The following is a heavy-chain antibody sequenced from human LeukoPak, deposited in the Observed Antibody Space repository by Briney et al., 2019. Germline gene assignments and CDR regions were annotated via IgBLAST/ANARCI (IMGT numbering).Heavy chain of an antibody. D-gene: IGHD4-17*01. CDR1: GGSISNYY. CDR2: IYHSGTT. CDR3: ARQRDYADYLDAFDV. V-gene: IGHV4-59*08. Sequence: SETLSLTCTVSGGSISNYYWSWIRQPPGKGLECIGYIYHSGTTNYNPSLKSRVTISADTSKNQFSLKLTSVTAADTAIYYCARQRDYADYLDAFDVWGQGTMVTVSS. J-gene: IGHJ3*01.